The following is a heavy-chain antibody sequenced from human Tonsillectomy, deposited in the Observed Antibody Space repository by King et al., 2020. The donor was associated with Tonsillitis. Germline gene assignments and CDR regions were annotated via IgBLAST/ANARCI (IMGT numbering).Heavy chain of an antibody. CDR3: AKDLMTTVTSLNSAAIDH. V-gene: IGHV3-23*04. J-gene: IGHJ4*02. CDR1: GFTFSNYA. Sequence: VQLVESGGGSVQPGGSPRLSCAASGFTFSNYAMNWVCQAPGKGLEWVSGFIGRGGSTYYADSGKGRFTVSRDNSKNTLFLQMNSPRAEDTAVYYCAKDLMTTVTSLNSAAIDHWGQGTLVTVSS. D-gene: IGHD4-11*01. CDR2: FIGRGGST.